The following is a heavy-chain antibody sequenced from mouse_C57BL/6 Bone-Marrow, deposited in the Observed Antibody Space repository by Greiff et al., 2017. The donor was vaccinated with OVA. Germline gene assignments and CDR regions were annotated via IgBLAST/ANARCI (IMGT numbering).Heavy chain of an antibody. CDR1: GYTFTSYW. Sequence: VQLQQPGAELVKPGASVKLSCKASGYTFTSYWMHWVKQRPGQGLEWIGMIHPNSGSTNYNEKFKSKATLTVDKSSSTAYMQLSSLTSEDSAVYYCASHYYYGSYWYFDVWGTGTTVTVSS. CDR2: IHPNSGST. J-gene: IGHJ1*03. D-gene: IGHD1-1*01. CDR3: ASHYYYGSYWYFDV. V-gene: IGHV1-64*01.